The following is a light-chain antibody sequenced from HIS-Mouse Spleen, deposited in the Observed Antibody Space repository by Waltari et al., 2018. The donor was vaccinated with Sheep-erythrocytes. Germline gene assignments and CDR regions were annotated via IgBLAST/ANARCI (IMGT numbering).Light chain of an antibody. V-gene: IGLV2-11*01. CDR2: DVS. J-gene: IGLJ1*01. CDR3: CSYAGSYNHV. CDR1: SSDGGGYYH. Sequence: QSALTQPRSVSGSPGQSVTISCTGTSSDGGGYYHVPWYQQHPGKAPKLMIYDVSKRPSGVPDRFSGSKSGNTASLTISGLQAEDEADYYCCSYAGSYNHVFATGTKVTVL.